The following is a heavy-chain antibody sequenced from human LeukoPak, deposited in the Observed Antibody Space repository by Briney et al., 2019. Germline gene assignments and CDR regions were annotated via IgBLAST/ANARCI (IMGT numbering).Heavy chain of an antibody. CDR2: GSHAGST. CDR3: ARNFDS. V-gene: IGHV4-4*02. Sequence: PSGTLSLTCAVSGGSISINTWWSWVRQPPGKGLEWIGEGSHAGSTNYNPSLKSRVTISVDKSRNSLSLTLNSVTAADSAVYYCARNFDSWGQGTLVTVSS. J-gene: IGHJ4*02. CDR1: GGSISINTW.